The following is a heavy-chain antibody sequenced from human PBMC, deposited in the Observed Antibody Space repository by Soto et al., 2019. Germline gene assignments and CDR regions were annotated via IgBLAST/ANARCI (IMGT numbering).Heavy chain of an antibody. CDR3: AKGNRVMITFGGVTRVDY. J-gene: IGHJ4*02. Sequence: EVQLLESGGGLVQPGGSLRLSCAASGFTFSSDAMSWVCQAPGKGLEWVSAISGSGGSTYYADSVKGRFTISRDNSKNTLYLQMNSLRAEDTAVYYCAKGNRVMITFGGVTRVDYWGQGTLVTVSS. CDR1: GFTFSSDA. CDR2: ISGSGGST. V-gene: IGHV3-23*01. D-gene: IGHD3-16*01.